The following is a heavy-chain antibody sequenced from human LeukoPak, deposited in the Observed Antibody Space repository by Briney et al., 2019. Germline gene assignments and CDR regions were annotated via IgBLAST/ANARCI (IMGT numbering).Heavy chain of an antibody. V-gene: IGHV4-31*03. J-gene: IGHJ4*02. CDR3: ARTVTHSSPFDY. CDR1: GGSISSGGYY. Sequence: SETLSLTCTVSGGSISSGGYYWSWIRQHPGKGLEWIGYIYYSGSTYYNPSLKSRVTISVDTSKNQFSLKLSSVTAADTAVYYCARTVTHSSPFDYWGQGTLVTVSS. CDR2: IYYSGST. D-gene: IGHD4-17*01.